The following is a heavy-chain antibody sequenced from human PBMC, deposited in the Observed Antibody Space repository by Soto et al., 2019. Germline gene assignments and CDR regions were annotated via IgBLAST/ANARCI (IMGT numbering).Heavy chain of an antibody. J-gene: IGHJ4*02. CDR1: GFTVSNNY. CDR2: IYSGGNT. V-gene: IGHV3-53*01. D-gene: IGHD6-13*01. Sequence: GGSLRLSCAASGFTVSNNYMRWVRQAPGKGLEWVSLIYSGGNTHYADSVKGRFTISRDDSKNTLYLQMNSLRVEDTAVYYCARDTPGIAASGAGGWGQGTLVTVYS. CDR3: ARDTPGIAASGAGG.